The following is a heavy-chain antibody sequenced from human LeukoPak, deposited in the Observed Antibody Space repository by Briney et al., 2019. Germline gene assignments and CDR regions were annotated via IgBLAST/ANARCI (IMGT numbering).Heavy chain of an antibody. Sequence: SETLSLTCTVSGGSISSYYWSWIRQPPGKGLEWIGYIYYSGSTNYNPSLKSRVTISVDTSKNQFSLKLSSVTAADTAIYYCARDRADSGGNGFDYWGQGTLLTVSS. V-gene: IGHV4-59*12. J-gene: IGHJ4*02. CDR1: GGSISSYY. CDR3: ARDRADSGGNGFDY. D-gene: IGHD4-23*01. CDR2: IYYSGST.